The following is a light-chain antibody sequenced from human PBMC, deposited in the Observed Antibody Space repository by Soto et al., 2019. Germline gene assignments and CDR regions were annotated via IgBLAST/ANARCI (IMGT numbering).Light chain of an antibody. CDR1: SSDVGGYNY. J-gene: IGLJ2*01. V-gene: IGLV2-14*01. CDR3: SSYTSSSTLLV. CDR2: EVS. Sequence: QSALTQPASVSGSPGQSITISCTGTSSDVGGYNYVSWYQQHPGKAPKLMIYEVSNRPSGVSNRFSGSKSGNTASLTISGLQAEDEADYYCSSYTSSSTLLVFAGGTKVTVL.